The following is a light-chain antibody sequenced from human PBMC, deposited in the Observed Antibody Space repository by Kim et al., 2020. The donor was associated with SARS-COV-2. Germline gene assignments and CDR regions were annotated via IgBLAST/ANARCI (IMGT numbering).Light chain of an antibody. CDR3: LQHNGYPLT. V-gene: IGKV1-17*01. CDR1: QDIRID. CDR2: AAS. J-gene: IGKJ1*01. Sequence: ASVGDRVTISCRGSQDIRIDVGWYQQKPWKAPKSLIYAASSLQSVVPSRCSGSGSGTEFTLTLSSLQPEDFSTYYCLQHNGYPLTFGQGTKVDIK.